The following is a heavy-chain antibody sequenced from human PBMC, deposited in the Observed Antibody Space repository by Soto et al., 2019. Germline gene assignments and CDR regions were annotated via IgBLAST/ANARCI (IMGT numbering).Heavy chain of an antibody. CDR3: ARGYCSGGSCSGYYMDV. CDR2: INSDGSST. V-gene: IGHV3-74*01. J-gene: IGHJ6*03. D-gene: IGHD2-15*01. Sequence: GGSLRLSCAASGFTFSSYRMHWVRQAPGKGLVWVSRINSDGSSTSYADSVKGRFTISRDNAKNTLYLQMNSLRAEDTAVYYCARGYCSGGSCSGYYMDVWGKGTTVTVSS. CDR1: GFTFSSYR.